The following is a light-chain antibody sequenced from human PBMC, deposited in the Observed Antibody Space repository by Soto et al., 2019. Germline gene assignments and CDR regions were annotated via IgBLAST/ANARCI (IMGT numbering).Light chain of an antibody. CDR2: EHF. J-gene: IGLJ3*02. CDR3: QAYTSDLLWV. Sequence: NFMLTQPHSVSESPGNTITISCTRSSGSIASSYVQWYQQRPGSPPTTVIFEHFHRPSGVPDRFSGSLDSSSNSASLTISGLRTEDEADYYCQAYTSDLLWVFGGGTKLTVL. CDR1: SGSIASSY. V-gene: IGLV6-57*01.